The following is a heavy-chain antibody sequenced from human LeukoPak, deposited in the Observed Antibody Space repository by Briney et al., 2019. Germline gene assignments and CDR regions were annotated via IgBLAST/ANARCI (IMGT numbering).Heavy chain of an antibody. J-gene: IGHJ4*02. CDR2: ISGSGGST. D-gene: IGHD2-15*01. CDR3: AKGREEYCSGGSCYYIPDY. Sequence: SGGSLRLSCAASGFTFSSYAMGWVRQAPGKGLERVSAISGSGGSTYYATSVKGRFTISRDNSKNTLYLQMNSLRAEDTAVYYCAKGREEYCSGGSCYYIPDYWGQGTLVTVSS. V-gene: IGHV3-23*01. CDR1: GFTFSSYA.